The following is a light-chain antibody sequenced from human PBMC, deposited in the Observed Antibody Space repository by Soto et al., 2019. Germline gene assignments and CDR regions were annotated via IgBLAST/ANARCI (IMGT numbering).Light chain of an antibody. CDR3: QQAHSFPYT. CDR2: SAS. V-gene: IGKV1D-12*01. CDR1: QGISTW. J-gene: IGKJ2*01. Sequence: DIQMTQSPSSVCASVGDRVNITCRASQGISTWLAWFQQKPGKAPKLLIYSASTLQSGVPSRFSGSGSGTDFTLTITSLRPEDFSTYYCQQAHSFPYTFGQGTKLEI.